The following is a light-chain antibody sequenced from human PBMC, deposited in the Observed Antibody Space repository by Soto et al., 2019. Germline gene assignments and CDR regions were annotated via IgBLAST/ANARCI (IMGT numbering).Light chain of an antibody. CDR3: HQYKSYKT. J-gene: IGKJ1*01. Sequence: DIPMTQSPSTLSASVGDRVTITCRASQTISSGLAWYQQKPGKAPKVLIYDASTLENGVTTRFSGCGSGTEFTLTDSSPQPDAFATYYCHQYKSYKTFGQGTKVEI. V-gene: IGKV1-5*01. CDR1: QTISSG. CDR2: DAS.